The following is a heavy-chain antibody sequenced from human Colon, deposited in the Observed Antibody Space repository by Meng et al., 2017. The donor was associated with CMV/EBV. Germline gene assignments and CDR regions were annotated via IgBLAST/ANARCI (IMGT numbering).Heavy chain of an antibody. CDR2: MNPNSGNT. V-gene: IGHV1-8*03. Sequence: ASVTVSCKASGYTFTSYDINWVRQATGQGLEWMGWMNPNSGNTGYAQKFQGRVTITRNTSISTAYMELSSLRSEDTAVYYCARVRTYYYDSSPGADYGMDVWGQGTTVTVSS. CDR1: GYTFTSYD. D-gene: IGHD3-22*01. CDR3: ARVRTYYYDSSPGADYGMDV. J-gene: IGHJ6*02.